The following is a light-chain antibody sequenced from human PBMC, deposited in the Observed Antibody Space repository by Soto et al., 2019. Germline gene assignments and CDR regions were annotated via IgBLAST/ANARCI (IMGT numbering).Light chain of an antibody. CDR2: GAS. Sequence: IVLTQSPGTLSLSPGERATLSCRASQSVSSNSLAWYQQKPAQAPRLLIYGASSRATGIPDRFSGSGSGTDFTLTISRLEPEDFGVYYCQQYGRSPATFGQGTKVEIK. CDR1: QSVSSNS. V-gene: IGKV3-20*01. J-gene: IGKJ1*01. CDR3: QQYGRSPAT.